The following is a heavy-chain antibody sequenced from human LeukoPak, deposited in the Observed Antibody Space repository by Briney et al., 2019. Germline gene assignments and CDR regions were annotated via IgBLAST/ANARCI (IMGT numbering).Heavy chain of an antibody. CDR1: GFTFDDFA. J-gene: IGHJ3*02. V-gene: IGHV3-23*01. CDR2: ISGSGDGT. CDR3: AKSRSGLDAFDI. D-gene: IGHD3-3*01. Sequence: GGSLRLSCAASGFTFDDFAMHWVRQVPGKGLEWVSAISGSGDGTTYGDSVKGRFTISRDNSKNTLYLQMNSLRVEDTAVYYCAKSRSGLDAFDIWGQGTMVTVSS.